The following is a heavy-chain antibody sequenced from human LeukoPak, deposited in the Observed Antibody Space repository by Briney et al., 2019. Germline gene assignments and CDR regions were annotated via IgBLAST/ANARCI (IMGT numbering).Heavy chain of an antibody. J-gene: IGHJ3*02. CDR1: GLSASSNY. V-gene: IGHV3-66*01. Sequence: PGGSLRLSCVASGLSASSNYMSWVRQAPGKGLEWVSVIYRDGSSYYAESVKGRFTISRDNSKNTLYIQMNSLRAEDTAVYYCVKDVRQLQFWAFDIWGQGTMVTVSS. CDR3: VKDVRQLQFWAFDI. D-gene: IGHD2-2*01. CDR2: IYRDGSS.